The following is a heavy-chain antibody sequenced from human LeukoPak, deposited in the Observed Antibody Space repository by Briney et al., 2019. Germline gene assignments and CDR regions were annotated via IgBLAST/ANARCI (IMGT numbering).Heavy chain of an antibody. Sequence: ASVKVSCKASGYTFTSYDINWVRQATGQGLEWMGWMNPNCGNTGYAQKFQGRITMTRNTSMSTAYMELSSLRSEDTAVYYCARGVRAKSGSSGSYYLAYWGQGTLVTVSS. CDR1: GYTFTSYD. V-gene: IGHV1-8*01. D-gene: IGHD1-26*01. CDR2: MNPNCGNT. J-gene: IGHJ4*02. CDR3: ARGVRAKSGSSGSYYLAY.